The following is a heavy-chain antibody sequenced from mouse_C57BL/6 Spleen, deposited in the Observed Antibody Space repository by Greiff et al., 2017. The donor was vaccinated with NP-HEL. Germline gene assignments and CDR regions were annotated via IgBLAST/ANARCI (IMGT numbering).Heavy chain of an antibody. V-gene: IGHV1-64*01. CDR2: IHPNSGST. J-gene: IGHJ1*03. Sequence: VQLQQPGAELVKPGASVKLSCKASGYTFTSYCMHWVKQRPGQGLEWIGMIHPNSGSTNYNAKFKSKATLTVDKSSSTAYMQLSSLTSEDSAVYYCAREDDDDGDCVWYFDVWGTGTTVTVSS. CDR1: GYTFTSYC. D-gene: IGHD2-3*01. CDR3: AREDDDDGDCVWYFDV.